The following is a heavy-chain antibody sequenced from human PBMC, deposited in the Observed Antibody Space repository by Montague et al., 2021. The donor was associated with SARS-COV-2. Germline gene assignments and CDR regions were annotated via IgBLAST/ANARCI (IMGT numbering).Heavy chain of an antibody. D-gene: IGHD6-13*01. CDR1: GGSFNRYS. J-gene: IGHJ3*02. CDR3: ARVGRGSSWYEVAFDI. CDR2: IYNRGST. Sequence: SETLSLTCTVSGGSFNRYSWTWIRQPPVKGPEWNGFIYNRGSTNYNPSLTSRVTISVDTSKNQFSLKLSSVAAADTAVYYCARVGRGSSWYEVAFDIWGQGTVVTVSS. V-gene: IGHV4-59*01.